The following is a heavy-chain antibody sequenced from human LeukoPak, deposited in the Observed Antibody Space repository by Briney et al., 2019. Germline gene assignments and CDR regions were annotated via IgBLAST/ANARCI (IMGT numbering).Heavy chain of an antibody. CDR3: AKAPVTTCRGAYCYPFDY. CDR2: ISDSGNT. J-gene: IGHJ4*02. Sequence: GGSLRLSCAASGFTFSSYEMNWVRQAPGKGLEWVSAISDSGNTYHADSVKGRFTISRDSSRNTLFLQMNRLRPEDAAVYYCAKAPVTTCRGAYCYPFDYWGQGTLVTVSS. V-gene: IGHV3-23*01. CDR1: GFTFSSYE. D-gene: IGHD2-21*01.